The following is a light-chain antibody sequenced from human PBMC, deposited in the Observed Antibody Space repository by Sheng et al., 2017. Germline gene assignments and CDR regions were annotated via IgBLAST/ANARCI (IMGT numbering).Light chain of an antibody. Sequence: GDRVTISCRMSQGISNYLAWYQQKPGKAPELLIYGASTLQSGVPSRFSGSGSGTDFTLTISSLQSEDFATYYCQQYYSLPPTFGQGTKVEIK. CDR2: GAS. CDR1: QGISNY. J-gene: IGKJ1*01. CDR3: QQYYSLPPT. V-gene: IGKV1D-8*02.